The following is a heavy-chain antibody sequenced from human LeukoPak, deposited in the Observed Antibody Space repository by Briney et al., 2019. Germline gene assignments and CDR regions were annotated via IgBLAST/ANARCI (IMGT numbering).Heavy chain of an antibody. CDR3: ATWDGEGMDV. Sequence: ASVKVSCKASGYSFTGYYIHWVRQAPGQGLEWMGWINPNSGGTNFAQKFQGWVTMTRDTSTSTAYMELSRLRSDDTAVYYCATWDGEGMDVWGKGTTVTVFS. J-gene: IGHJ6*04. CDR1: GYSFTGYY. D-gene: IGHD4-17*01. V-gene: IGHV1-2*04. CDR2: INPNSGGT.